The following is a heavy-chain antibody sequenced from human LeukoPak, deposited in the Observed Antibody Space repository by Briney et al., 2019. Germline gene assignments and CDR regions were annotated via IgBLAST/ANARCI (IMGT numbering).Heavy chain of an antibody. CDR1: GGTFSSYA. J-gene: IGHJ4*02. CDR3: AGSSLDYCSGGSCPLEDY. Sequence: SVKLSCKASGGTFSSYAISWVRQAPGQGLEWMGGIIPIFGTANYAQKFQGRVTITTDESTSTAYMELSSLRSEDTAVYYCAGSSLDYCSGGSCPLEDYWVQGTLVTVSS. CDR2: IIPIFGTA. D-gene: IGHD2-15*01. V-gene: IGHV1-69*05.